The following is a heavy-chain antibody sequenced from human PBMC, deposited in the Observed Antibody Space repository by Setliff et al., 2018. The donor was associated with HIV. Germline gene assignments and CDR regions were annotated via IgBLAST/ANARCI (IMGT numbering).Heavy chain of an antibody. J-gene: IGHJ3*02. D-gene: IGHD5-18*01. CDR1: GYTFTSYY. CDR2: INPSGGSA. V-gene: IGHV1-46*01. Sequence: ASVKVSCKASGYTFTSYYMHWVRQAPGQGREWMGIINPSGGSASYAQKFQGRVTMTRDTSTSTVYMELSSLRSEDTAVYYCARRGGYSYATDAFDIWGQGTMVTVSS. CDR3: ARRGGYSYATDAFDI.